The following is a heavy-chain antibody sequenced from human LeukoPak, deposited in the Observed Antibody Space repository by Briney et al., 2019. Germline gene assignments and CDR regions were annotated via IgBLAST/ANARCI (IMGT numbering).Heavy chain of an antibody. Sequence: SETLSLTCAVYGGSFSGYYWSWIRQPPGKGLEWIGEINQSGSTNYNPSLKSRVTISVDTAKNQFSLKLSSATDADTAVYYCARVRQIRSWYKVEDYYYGMDVWGQGTTVTVSS. CDR2: INQSGST. D-gene: IGHD6-13*01. CDR3: ARVRQIRSWYKVEDYYYGMDV. V-gene: IGHV4-34*01. J-gene: IGHJ6*02. CDR1: GGSFSGYY.